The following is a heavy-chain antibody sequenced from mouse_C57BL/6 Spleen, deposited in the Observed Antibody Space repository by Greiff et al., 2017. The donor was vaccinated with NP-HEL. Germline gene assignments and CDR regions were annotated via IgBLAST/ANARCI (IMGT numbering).Heavy chain of an antibody. CDR3: ARSGRNSKGAFAF. V-gene: IGHV1-55*01. CDR2: IYPGSGST. J-gene: IGHJ3*01. CDR1: GYTFTGYW. Sequence: QVQLQQPGAELVKPGASVKMSCKASGYTFTGYWITWVKQRPGQGLEWIGDIYPGSGSTNYNEKFKSKATLTVDTSSSTAYMQLSSLTSEDSGVYYCARSGRNSKGAFAFWGQGTLVTVSA. D-gene: IGHD1-3*01.